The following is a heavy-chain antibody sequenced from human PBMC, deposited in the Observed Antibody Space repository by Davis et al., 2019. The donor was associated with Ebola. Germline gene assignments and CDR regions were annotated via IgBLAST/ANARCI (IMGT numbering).Heavy chain of an antibody. CDR3: TKPPGRDGMDV. V-gene: IGHV3-7*01. Sequence: PGGSLRLSCAASGFTFSSFWMSWVRQAPGKGLEWVASIKQDGSEKYYLDSVKGRCTISRDNAKNSLYLQMNNLRAEDTAMYYCTKPPGRDGMDVWGQGTTVTVSS. CDR1: GFTFSSFW. CDR2: IKQDGSEK. J-gene: IGHJ6*02. D-gene: IGHD1-26*01.